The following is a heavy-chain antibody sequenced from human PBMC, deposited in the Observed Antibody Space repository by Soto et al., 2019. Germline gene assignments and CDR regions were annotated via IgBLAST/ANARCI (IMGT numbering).Heavy chain of an antibody. CDR1: GGSFSGYY. J-gene: IGHJ6*02. D-gene: IGHD3-3*01. V-gene: IGHV4-34*01. CDR3: ARAPLPVRTIFGENYYYYYGMDV. Sequence: SETLSLTCAAYGGSFSGYYWSWIRQPPGKGLEWIGEINHSGSTNYNPSLKSRVTISVDTSKNQFSLKLSSVTAADTAVYYCARAPLPVRTIFGENYYYYYGMDVWGQGTTVTVSS. CDR2: INHSGST.